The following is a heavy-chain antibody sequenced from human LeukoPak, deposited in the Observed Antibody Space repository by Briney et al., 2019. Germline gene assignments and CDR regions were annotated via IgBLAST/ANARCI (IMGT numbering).Heavy chain of an antibody. CDR3: ATVEYYDSSGSCYFQH. J-gene: IGHJ1*01. CDR2: IYSADST. Sequence: GGSLRLSCAASGFNVSSNDMSWVRQAPGKGLELVSVIYSADSTYYADSVKGRFTISRDNSKNTLYLQMNSLRAEDTAVYYCATVEYYDSSGSCYFQHWGQGTLLTVSS. D-gene: IGHD3-22*01. CDR1: GFNVSSND. V-gene: IGHV3-53*01.